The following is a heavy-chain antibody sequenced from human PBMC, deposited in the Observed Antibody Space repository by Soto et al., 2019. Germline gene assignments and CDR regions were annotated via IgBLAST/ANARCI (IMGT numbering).Heavy chain of an antibody. CDR3: ARDVPLNYYDGTFSYYALDV. V-gene: IGHV1-69*13. Sequence: GASVKVSCKASGGAFSGHAISWLRQAPGQGLEWMGGIIPFFKGTNYAQKFQGRVTITADDSTSTAYMDLYSLRSEDTAVYYCARDVPLNYYDGTFSYYALDVCGQGTTVTVSS. D-gene: IGHD3-16*01. CDR1: GGAFSGHA. CDR2: IIPFFKGT. J-gene: IGHJ6*02.